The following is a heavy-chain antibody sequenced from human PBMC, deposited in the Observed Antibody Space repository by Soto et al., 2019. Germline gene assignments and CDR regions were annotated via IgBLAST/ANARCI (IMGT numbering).Heavy chain of an antibody. V-gene: IGHV3-23*01. J-gene: IGHJ4*02. CDR1: GFTFSSSA. CDR3: AVGGDVVGTIGHFY. Sequence: EVQLLESGGGLVQPGGSLRLSCATSGFTFSSSAMTWVRQAPGKGLEWVSSITDGGGLTYYADSVKGRCTISRDNSKKTLILQMNSLRTDDTAVYYCAVGGDVVGTIGHFYWGQGTRVTVSS. D-gene: IGHD5-12*01. CDR2: ITDGGGLT.